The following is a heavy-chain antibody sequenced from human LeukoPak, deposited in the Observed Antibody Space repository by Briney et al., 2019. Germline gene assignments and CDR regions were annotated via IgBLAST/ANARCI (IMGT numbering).Heavy chain of an antibody. V-gene: IGHV6-1*01. Sequence: SQTLSLTCAISGDSVSSNSASWNWIRQSPSRGLEWLGRTYYSSKWYNDYSVSVKGRVTINSDTSKNQFSLQLTSVTPEDRDGYYCARVGSESAYGMDVWGQGTTVTVSS. CDR2: TYYSSKWYN. CDR3: ARVGSESAYGMDV. D-gene: IGHD3-10*01. CDR1: GDSVSSNSAS. J-gene: IGHJ6*02.